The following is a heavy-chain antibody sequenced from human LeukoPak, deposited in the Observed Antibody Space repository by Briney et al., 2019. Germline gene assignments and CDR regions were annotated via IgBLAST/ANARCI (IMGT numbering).Heavy chain of an antibody. D-gene: IGHD2-2*01. CDR2: ISSGGSYI. CDR3: ARGPDLYCTSSSCLDGVD. J-gene: IGHJ4*02. Sequence: GGSLRLSCAASGFTFSDYAMNWVRQAPGKGLEWVSSISSGGSYISYADSVKGRFTVSRDNAKASLLLQMRSMRDEDTAVYYCARGPDLYCTSSSCLDGVDWGQGTLVSVSS. CDR1: GFTFSDYA. V-gene: IGHV3-21*01.